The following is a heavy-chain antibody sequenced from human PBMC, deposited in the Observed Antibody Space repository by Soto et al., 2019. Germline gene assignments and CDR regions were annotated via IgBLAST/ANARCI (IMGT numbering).Heavy chain of an antibody. CDR1: GISFPSYA. CDR2: MSAHGDKE. CDR3: ATTSWWGTVYFVDY. D-gene: IGHD2-8*02. V-gene: IGHV3-30-3*01. J-gene: IGHJ4*02. Sequence: PGGSLRLSCVVSGISFPSYAMHWVRQTPGKGLEWVAVMSAHGDKEDYADSVRGRFTISRDNSKNTVYRQMNTLGLEDTALYYCATTSWWGTVYFVDYWGQGTPVTVSS.